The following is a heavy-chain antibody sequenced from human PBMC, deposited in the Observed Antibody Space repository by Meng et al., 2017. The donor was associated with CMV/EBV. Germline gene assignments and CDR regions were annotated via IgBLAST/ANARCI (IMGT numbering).Heavy chain of an antibody. CDR3: AKDGSLGRKIVVPAVTPVCPDS. CDR1: GFTFSSYG. J-gene: IGHJ4*02. D-gene: IGHD2-2*02. V-gene: IGHV3-30*02. CDR2: IRYDGDNR. Sequence: GESLKISCVASGFTFSSYGMHWVRQAPGKGLEWVAFIRYDGDNRYYADSVKGRFTISRDNSKNTLYPQMNSLRAEDTAVYYCAKDGSLGRKIVVPAVTPVCPDSWGQGTLVTVSS.